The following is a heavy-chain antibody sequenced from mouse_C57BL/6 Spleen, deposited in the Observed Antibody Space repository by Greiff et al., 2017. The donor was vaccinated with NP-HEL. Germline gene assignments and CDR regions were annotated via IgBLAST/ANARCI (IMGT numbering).Heavy chain of an antibody. CDR1: GYTFTSYW. D-gene: IGHD2-4*01. V-gene: IGHV1-59*01. CDR3: ARDYDYDGFAY. Sequence: QVQLQQPGAELVRPGTSVKLSCKASGYTFTSYWMHWVKQRPGQGLEWIGVIDPSDSYTTYNQKFKGKATLTVDTSSSTAYMQLSSLTSEDSAVYYCARDYDYDGFAYWGQGTLVTVSA. CDR2: IDPSDSYT. J-gene: IGHJ3*01.